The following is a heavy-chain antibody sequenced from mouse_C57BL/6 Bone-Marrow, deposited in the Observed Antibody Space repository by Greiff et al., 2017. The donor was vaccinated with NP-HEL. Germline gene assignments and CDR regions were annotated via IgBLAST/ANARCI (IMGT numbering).Heavy chain of an antibody. CDR3: TAYYGSTPWFAY. D-gene: IGHD1-1*01. V-gene: IGHV14-4*01. CDR2: IDPENGDT. J-gene: IGHJ3*01. CDR1: GFNIKDDY. Sequence: VQLQQSGAELVRPGASVKLSCTASGFNIKDDYMHWVKQRPEQGLAWIGWIDPENGDTEYASKFQGQATITADTSSNTAYLQLSSLTSEDTAVYYCTAYYGSTPWFAYWGQGTLVTVSA.